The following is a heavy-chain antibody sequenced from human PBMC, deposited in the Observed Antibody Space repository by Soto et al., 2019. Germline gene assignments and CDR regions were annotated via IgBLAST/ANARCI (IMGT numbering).Heavy chain of an antibody. CDR2: IIPIIGII. V-gene: IGHV1-69*08. J-gene: IGHJ5*02. CDR3: AGDPDIHYNDSHASSYP. D-gene: IGHD3-22*01. Sequence: QVQLVQSGAEVKKPGSSVKVSCKASGGTFSTYTITWVRQAPGQGLEWMGRIIPIIGIINYAQKFQGRVTITADQFPGPXYMELTRLRSDDTAVYYCAGDPDIHYNDSHASSYPWGQGTLVTVSS. CDR1: GGTFSTYT.